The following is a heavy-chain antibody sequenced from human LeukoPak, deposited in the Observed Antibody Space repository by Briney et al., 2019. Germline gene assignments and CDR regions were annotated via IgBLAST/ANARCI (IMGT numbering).Heavy chain of an antibody. J-gene: IGHJ4*02. CDR3: ARGQNPLAAAGTIDY. CDR2: FDPEDGKR. V-gene: IGHV1-24*01. CDR1: GYTLTELS. D-gene: IGHD6-13*01. Sequence: ASVKFSCKVSGYTLTELSMHWVREAPGKGLEWMGGFDPEDGKRLYAQNFQGRVTMTRNTSISTAHMELSSLRSEDTAVYYCARGQNPLAAAGTIDYWGQGTLVTVSS.